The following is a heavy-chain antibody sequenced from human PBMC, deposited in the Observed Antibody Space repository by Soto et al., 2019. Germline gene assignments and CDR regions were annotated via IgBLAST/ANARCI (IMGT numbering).Heavy chain of an antibody. Sequence: QLQLQESGPGLVRASETRSLTCTVSGDSIITTSYYWGWIRQPPGKGLEWIGITYYIGNTYFNPSLKSRVTISINTSKNQFSLNLSSVTAADTAVYYCARLEYNWNSVHWGQGTLVTVSS. J-gene: IGHJ4*02. V-gene: IGHV4-39*01. CDR2: TYYIGNT. CDR1: GDSIITTSYY. CDR3: ARLEYNWNSVH. D-gene: IGHD1-7*01.